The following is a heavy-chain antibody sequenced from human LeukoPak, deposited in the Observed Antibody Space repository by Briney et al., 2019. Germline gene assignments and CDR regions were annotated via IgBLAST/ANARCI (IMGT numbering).Heavy chain of an antibody. CDR3: ARDGPSSPTYGEGGAY. CDR1: GFPFSSYW. J-gene: IGHJ4*02. Sequence: GGSLRLSCAASGFPFSSYWMSWVRQAPGKGLEWVANIKGDGSEKYYVDSVKGRFTMSRDNGKNLLYLQMNSLRAEDTAAYYCARDGPSSPTYGEGGAYWGQGTPVTVSS. CDR2: IKGDGSEK. V-gene: IGHV3-7*03. D-gene: IGHD4-17*01.